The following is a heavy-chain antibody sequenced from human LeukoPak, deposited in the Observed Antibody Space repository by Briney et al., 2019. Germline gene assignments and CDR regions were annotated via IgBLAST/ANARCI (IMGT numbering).Heavy chain of an antibody. Sequence: SETLSLTCAVYGGSFSGYYWSWIRQPPGKGLEWIGEINHSGSTNYNPSLKSRVTISVDTSKNQFSPKLSSVTAADTAVYYCASGYGDYAYYFDYWGQGTLVTVSS. V-gene: IGHV4-34*01. CDR2: INHSGST. J-gene: IGHJ4*02. CDR1: GGSFSGYY. CDR3: ASGYGDYAYYFDY. D-gene: IGHD4-17*01.